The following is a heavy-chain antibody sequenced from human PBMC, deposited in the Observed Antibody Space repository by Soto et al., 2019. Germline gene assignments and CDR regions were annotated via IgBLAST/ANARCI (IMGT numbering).Heavy chain of an antibody. CDR3: AKDDGGYSSGWYGGIGLRNYFDY. CDR2: ISYDGSNK. V-gene: IGHV3-30*18. CDR1: GFTFSSYG. Sequence: QVQLVESGGGVVQPGRSLRLSCAASGFTFSSYGMHWVRLAPGKGLEWVAVISYDGSNKYYADSVKGRFTISRDNSKNTLYLQMNSLRAEDTAVYYCAKDDGGYSSGWYGGIGLRNYFDYWGQGTLVTVSS. D-gene: IGHD6-19*01. J-gene: IGHJ4*02.